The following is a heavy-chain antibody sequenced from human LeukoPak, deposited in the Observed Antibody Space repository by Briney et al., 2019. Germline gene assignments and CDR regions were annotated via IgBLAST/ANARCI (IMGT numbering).Heavy chain of an antibody. CDR1: GGSFSGYY. CDR2: INHSGST. D-gene: IGHD3-22*01. J-gene: IGHJ4*02. CDR3: ARRGDYYDSSGLNY. V-gene: IGHV4-34*01. Sequence: SSETLSLTCAVYGGSFSGYYWSWIRQPPGKGLEWIGEINHSGSTNYNPSLKSRVTISVDTSKNQFSLELSSVTAADTAVYYCARRGDYYDSSGLNYWGQGTLVTVSS.